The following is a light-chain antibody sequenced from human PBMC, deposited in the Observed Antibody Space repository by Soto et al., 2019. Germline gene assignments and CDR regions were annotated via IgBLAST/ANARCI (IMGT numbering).Light chain of an antibody. CDR3: SSYASSRSVV. CDR2: DVS. Sequence: QSALTQPASVSGSPGQSITISCTGTSGDVGGYNYVSWYQHHPGKAPKLMIYDVSNRPSGVSNRFSGSKSGNTASLTISGLQAEDEADYYCSSYASSRSVVFGGGTQLTVL. V-gene: IGLV2-14*03. CDR1: SGDVGGYNY. J-gene: IGLJ2*01.